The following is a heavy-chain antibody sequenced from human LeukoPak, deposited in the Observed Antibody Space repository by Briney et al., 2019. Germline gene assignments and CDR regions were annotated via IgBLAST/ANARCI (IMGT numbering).Heavy chain of an antibody. D-gene: IGHD2-2*01. CDR2: IIPIFGTA. CDR3: ACCSSTSCPTGDWYFDL. CDR1: GGTCSSYA. V-gene: IGHV1-69*13. J-gene: IGHJ2*01. Sequence: SVKVSCKASGGTCSSYAISWVRQAPGQGLEWMGGIIPIFGTANYAQKFQGRVTITADESTSTAYMELSSLRSEDTAVYYCACCSSTSCPTGDWYFDLWGRGTLVTVSS.